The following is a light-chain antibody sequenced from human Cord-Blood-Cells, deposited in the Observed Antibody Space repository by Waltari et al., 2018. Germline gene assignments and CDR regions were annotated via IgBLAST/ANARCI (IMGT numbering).Light chain of an antibody. CDR1: QSVSSY. V-gene: IGKV3-11*01. CDR3: QQRSNWPRT. CDR2: DAS. J-gene: IGKJ1*01. Sequence: EIVLPQSPATLSLSPGERATLSCRASQSVSSYLAWYQQKPGQAPRLLISDASNRATGIPARFSGSGSGTDFTLTISSLEPEDFAVYYCQQRSNWPRTFGQGTKVEIK.